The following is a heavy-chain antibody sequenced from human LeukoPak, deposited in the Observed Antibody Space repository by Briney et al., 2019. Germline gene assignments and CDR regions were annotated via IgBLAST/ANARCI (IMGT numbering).Heavy chain of an antibody. CDR3: ARDYDFWSGYDAFDI. J-gene: IGHJ3*02. CDR2: IYISGST. V-gene: IGHV4-4*07. D-gene: IGHD3-3*01. Sequence: KPSETLSLTCTVSGGSISGHYWSWIRQPAGKGPEWIGRIYISGSTNYNPSLKGRVSMSVDTSKNQFSLKLSSVTAADTAVYYCARDYDFWSGYDAFDIWGQGTMVTVSS. CDR1: GGSISGHY.